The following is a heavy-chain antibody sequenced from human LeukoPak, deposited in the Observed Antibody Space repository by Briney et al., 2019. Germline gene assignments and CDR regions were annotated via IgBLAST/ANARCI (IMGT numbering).Heavy chain of an antibody. Sequence: SQTLSLTCTVSGGSISSGGYYWSWIRQHPGKGLEWIGYIYYSGSTHYNPSLKSRVTISVDTSKNQFSLKLSSVTAADTAVYYCARDMTDWWFDPWGQGALVTVSS. D-gene: IGHD3-9*01. CDR2: IYYSGST. CDR3: ARDMTDWWFDP. CDR1: GGSISSGGYY. J-gene: IGHJ5*02. V-gene: IGHV4-31*03.